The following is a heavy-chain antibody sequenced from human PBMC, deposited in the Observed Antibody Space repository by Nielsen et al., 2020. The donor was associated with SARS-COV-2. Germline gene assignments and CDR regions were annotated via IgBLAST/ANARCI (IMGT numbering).Heavy chain of an antibody. Sequence: GSLRLSCTVSGGSISSSSYYWGWIRQPPGKGLEWIGEIYHSGSTNYNPSLKSRVTISVDKSKNQFSLKLSSVTAADTAVYYCARRHGSGSYRWFDPWGQGTLVTVSS. CDR3: ARRHGSGSYRWFDP. D-gene: IGHD3-10*01. J-gene: IGHJ5*02. CDR1: GGSISSSSYY. CDR2: IYHSGST. V-gene: IGHV4-39*07.